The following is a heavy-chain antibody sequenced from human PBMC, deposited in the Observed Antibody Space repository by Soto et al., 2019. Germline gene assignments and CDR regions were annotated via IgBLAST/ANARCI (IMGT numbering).Heavy chain of an antibody. Sequence: ATVKVSCKAPRDTFTSYYINWVRQAPGQGLEWMGVINPHGGSTAYAQKFKGRVTLTRDTSASTVYMEVSSLTYEDTAMYYCARSSGGNFGIIIEGTNWFAPWGQGTLLTVSS. J-gene: IGHJ5*02. CDR3: ARSSGGNFGIIIEGTNWFAP. V-gene: IGHV1-46*01. CDR2: INPHGGST. CDR1: RDTFTSYY. D-gene: IGHD1-26*01.